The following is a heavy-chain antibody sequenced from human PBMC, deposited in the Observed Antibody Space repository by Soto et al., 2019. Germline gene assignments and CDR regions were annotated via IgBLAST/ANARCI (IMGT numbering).Heavy chain of an antibody. D-gene: IGHD3-16*02. CDR1: GYTFTGNY. CDR2: INPNSGGT. Sequence: ASVKVSCKASGYTFTGNYMHWVRQAPGQGLEWMGWINPNSGGTNYAQKFQGRVTMTRDTSISTAYMELSRLRSDDTAVYYCAGTYYDYVWGSYRHWGQGTLVTVSS. V-gene: IGHV1-2*02. J-gene: IGHJ4*02. CDR3: AGTYYDYVWGSYRH.